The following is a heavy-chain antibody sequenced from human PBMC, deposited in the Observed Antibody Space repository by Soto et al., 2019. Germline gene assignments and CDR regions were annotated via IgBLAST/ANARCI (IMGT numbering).Heavy chain of an antibody. J-gene: IGHJ6*03. V-gene: IGHV4-39*01. CDR3: ARHQRPAAIVNYMDV. CDR2: IYYSGST. D-gene: IGHD2-2*01. CDR1: GASISSSSYY. Sequence: SGTLSLTCTVAGASISSSSYYWGWIRQPPGKGLEWIGSIYYSGSTYYNPSLKSRVTISVDTSKNQFSLKLSSVTAADTAVYYCARHQRPAAIVNYMDVWGKGTTVTVSS.